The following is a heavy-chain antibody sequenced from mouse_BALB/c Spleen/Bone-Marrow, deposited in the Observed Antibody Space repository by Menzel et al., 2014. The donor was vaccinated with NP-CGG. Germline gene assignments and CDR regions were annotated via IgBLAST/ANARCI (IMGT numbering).Heavy chain of an antibody. CDR1: GYTFTSYT. J-gene: IGHJ2*01. CDR2: INPSIGYT. Sequence: VQLQQSAAELARPGASVKLSCKASGYTFTSYTIQWIKQRPGQGLEWIGYINPSIGYTEYNQKFKDKTTLTADTSSSTTYMQLSSLTSEDSAVYYCAREGTYYAYFDYWGQGTTLTVSS. D-gene: IGHD1-1*01. V-gene: IGHV1-4*02. CDR3: AREGTYYAYFDY.